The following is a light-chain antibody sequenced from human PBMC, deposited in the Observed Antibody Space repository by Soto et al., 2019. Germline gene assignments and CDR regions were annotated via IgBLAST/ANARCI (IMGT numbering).Light chain of an antibody. V-gene: IGLV1-40*01. CDR2: ANN. CDR3: QSYDNSLNVV. Sequence: QSALTQPPSVSGAPGQTVTISCTGSNSNIGGGYDVHWYQQLPGTAPKLLIYANNNRPSGVPDRFSGSKSGTSASLAITGLQAEDEADYYCQSYDNSLNVVFGGGTKLTVL. J-gene: IGLJ3*02. CDR1: NSNIGGGYD.